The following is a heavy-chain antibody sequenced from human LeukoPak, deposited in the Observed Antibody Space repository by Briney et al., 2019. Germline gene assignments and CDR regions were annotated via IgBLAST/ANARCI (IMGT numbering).Heavy chain of an antibody. CDR3: ARYSSSRYSGWFDP. J-gene: IGHJ5*02. CDR1: GYTFTTDG. CDR2: ICAYNGKA. D-gene: IGHD6-13*01. V-gene: IGHV1-18*01. Sequence: EASLRDSCKDSGYTFTTDGISGVRQAPRQRLEWMGWICAYNGKAHYAQNLQGSVTLTTDTSTSTAYMGLRSMRSYDTAVYYCARYSSSRYSGWFDPWGQGTLVTVSS.